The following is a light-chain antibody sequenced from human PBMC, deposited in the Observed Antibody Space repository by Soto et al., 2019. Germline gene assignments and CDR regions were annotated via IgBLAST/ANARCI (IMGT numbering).Light chain of an antibody. V-gene: IGKV1-27*01. J-gene: IGKJ1*01. CDR1: QGVSNY. CDR3: QKYNSALWT. Sequence: DIQMTQSPASLSASVGDRVTITCRASQGVSNYLAWYQQKPGKVPKLLIYAASTLQSGIPSRFSGSGSGTDFTLTISSLQPEDVATYYCQKYNSALWTFGQGTKVEIK. CDR2: AAS.